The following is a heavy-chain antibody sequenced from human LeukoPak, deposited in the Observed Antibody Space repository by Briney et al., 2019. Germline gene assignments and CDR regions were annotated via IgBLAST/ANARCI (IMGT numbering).Heavy chain of an antibody. CDR2: ISSSGSTI. D-gene: IGHD3-10*01. Sequence: GGSLRLSCAASGFTFSDYYISWIRQAPGKGLEWVSYISSSGSTIYYADSVKGRFTISRDNAKNSLYLQMNSLRAEDTAVYYCARAVPSGELWFGELLPYFDYWGQGTLVTVSS. CDR1: GFTFSDYY. J-gene: IGHJ4*02. V-gene: IGHV3-11*01. CDR3: ARAVPSGELWFGELLPYFDY.